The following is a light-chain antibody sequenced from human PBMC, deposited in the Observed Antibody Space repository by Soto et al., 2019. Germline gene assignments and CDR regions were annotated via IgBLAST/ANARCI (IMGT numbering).Light chain of an antibody. V-gene: IGLV2-14*01. Sequence: QSVLTQPASVSGSPGQLITISCTGTSSDVGGYNYVSWYQQHPGKAPKLMIYDVSNRPSGVSNRFSGSKSGNTASLTISGLQAEDEADYYCSSYTSSSTNYVFGTGTKVTVL. J-gene: IGLJ1*01. CDR3: SSYTSSSTNYV. CDR1: SSDVGGYNY. CDR2: DVS.